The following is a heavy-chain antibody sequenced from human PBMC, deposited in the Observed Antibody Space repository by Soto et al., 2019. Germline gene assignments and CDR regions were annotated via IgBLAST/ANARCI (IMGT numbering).Heavy chain of an antibody. CDR3: VKSRGGNNFDFFD. D-gene: IGHD5-12*01. J-gene: IGHJ4*02. V-gene: IGHV3-64D*06. Sequence: GSLGLYCSASGFTFSSYALHWVRQAPGKGLEYVSGVRGNGDPPFYADSVKGRFTISRDNSKNTLYLQMSGLSADDTAVYYCVKSRGGNNFDFFDWGQGALVTVSS. CDR1: GFTFSSYA. CDR2: VRGNGDPP.